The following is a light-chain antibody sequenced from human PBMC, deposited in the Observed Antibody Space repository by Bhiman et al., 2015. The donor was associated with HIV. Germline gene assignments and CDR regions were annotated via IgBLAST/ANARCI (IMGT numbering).Light chain of an antibody. CDR1: NIGSRS. J-gene: IGLJ3*02. CDR3: QVWDTTSDHLWV. CDR2: YDS. Sequence: SYLLAQPPSVSVAPGQTARITCGGHNIGSRSVHWYQQKPGQAPVVVMFYDSDRPSGIPDRFSGSKSGNTATLTISRVEAGDEAEYYCQVWDTTSDHLWVFGGG. V-gene: IGLV3-21*04.